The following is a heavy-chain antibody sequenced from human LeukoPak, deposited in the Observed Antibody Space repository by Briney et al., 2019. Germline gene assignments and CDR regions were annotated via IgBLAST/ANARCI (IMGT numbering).Heavy chain of an antibody. CDR2: INHSGSA. J-gene: IGHJ4*02. CDR1: GGSFSGYY. CDR3: ARGGRGSSYVRAIDY. D-gene: IGHD1-26*01. V-gene: IGHV4-34*01. Sequence: SETLSLTCAVYGGSFSGYYWSWIRQPPGKGLEWIREINHSGSANYNPSLKSRVTISVDTSKNQFSLKLSSVTAADTAVYYCARGGRGSSYVRAIDYWGQGTLVTVSS.